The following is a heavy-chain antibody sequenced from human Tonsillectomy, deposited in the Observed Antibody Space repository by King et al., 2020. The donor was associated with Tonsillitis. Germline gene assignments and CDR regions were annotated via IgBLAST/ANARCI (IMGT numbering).Heavy chain of an antibody. J-gene: IGHJ4*02. CDR1: GGTFINYA. CDR2: IIPIFGTA. D-gene: IGHD3-22*01. Sequence: VQLVQSWAEVKKPGSSVKVSCKASGGTFINYAISWVRQAPGQGLEWKGGIIPIFGTANYAQKFQGRVTITADESTSTAYMEVSSLRSEDTAVYYCARTDYYDSSGYYWTFDYWGQGTLVTVSS. CDR3: ARTDYYDSSGYYWTFDY. V-gene: IGHV1-69*12.